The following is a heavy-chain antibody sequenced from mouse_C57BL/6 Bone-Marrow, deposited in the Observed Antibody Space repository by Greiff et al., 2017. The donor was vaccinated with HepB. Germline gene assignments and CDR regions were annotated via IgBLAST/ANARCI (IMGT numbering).Heavy chain of an antibody. Sequence: QVQLQQSGPELVKPGASVKISCKASGYAFSSSWMNWVKQRPGKGLEWIGRIYPGDGDTNYNGKFKGKATLTADKSSSTAYMQLSSLTSEDSAVYFCARYGSSYVDFDYWGQGTTLTVSS. D-gene: IGHD1-1*01. J-gene: IGHJ2*01. CDR3: ARYGSSYVDFDY. CDR1: GYAFSSSW. V-gene: IGHV1-82*01. CDR2: IYPGDGDT.